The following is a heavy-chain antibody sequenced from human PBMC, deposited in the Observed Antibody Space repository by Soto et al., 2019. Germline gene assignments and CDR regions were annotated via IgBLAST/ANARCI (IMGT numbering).Heavy chain of an antibody. D-gene: IGHD6-13*01. CDR3: AKDSVGAAGGTLDY. CDR2: ISWNSGNI. Sequence: EVQLVESGGGLVQPGRSLRLSCAASGFIFDDYVMHWVRQAPGKGLEWVSSISWNSGNIGYADSVKGRFTISRDNAKNSLYLLMNSLRDEDTALYYCAKDSVGAAGGTLDYWGQGTLVTVSS. CDR1: GFIFDDYV. J-gene: IGHJ4*02. V-gene: IGHV3-9*01.